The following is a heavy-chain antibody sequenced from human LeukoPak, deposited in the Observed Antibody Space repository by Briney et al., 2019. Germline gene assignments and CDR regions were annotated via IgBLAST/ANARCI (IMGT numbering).Heavy chain of an antibody. CDR1: GGPISSYY. CDR2: IYYSGST. J-gene: IGHJ5*02. D-gene: IGHD3-22*01. Sequence: SETLSLICTVSGGPISSYYWSWLRQPPGKGLEWLGYIYYSGSTNYNPSLKSRVSISVDTSKIQFSLKLSSVTAADTAVYYCAREFTYYYDSGGHGFDPWGQGTLVTVSS. V-gene: IGHV4-59*01. CDR3: AREFTYYYDSGGHGFDP.